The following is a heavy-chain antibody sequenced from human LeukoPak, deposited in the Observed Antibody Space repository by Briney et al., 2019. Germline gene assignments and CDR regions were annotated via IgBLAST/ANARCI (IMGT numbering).Heavy chain of an antibody. D-gene: IGHD3-16*01. J-gene: IGHJ5*02. V-gene: IGHV3-7*04. Sequence: GGSLRLSCAASGLTFSSYWMNWVRQAPGKGLEWVANINQDGSEKYYVDSVRGRFTISRDNAKNSLYLQMNSLRAEDTAVYCCARGGLRFFAHWGQGTLVTVSS. CDR1: GLTFSSYW. CDR2: INQDGSEK. CDR3: ARGGLRFFAH.